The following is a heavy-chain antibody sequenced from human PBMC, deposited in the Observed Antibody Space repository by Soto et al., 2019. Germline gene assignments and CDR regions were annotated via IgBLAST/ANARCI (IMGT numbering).Heavy chain of an antibody. J-gene: IGHJ3*02. CDR2: INAGNGNT. CDR1: GYTFTSYA. D-gene: IGHD1-7*01. CDR3: ARTSELQPAFDI. Sequence: ASVKVSCKASGYTFTSYAMHWVRQAPGQRLEWMGWINAGNGNTKYSQKFQGRVTITRDTSASTAYMELSSLRSEDTAVYYCARTSELQPAFDIWGQGTMVTVSS. V-gene: IGHV1-3*01.